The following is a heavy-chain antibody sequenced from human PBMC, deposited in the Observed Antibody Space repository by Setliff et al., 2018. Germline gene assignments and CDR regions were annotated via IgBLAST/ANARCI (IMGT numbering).Heavy chain of an antibody. CDR1: GGTFSDYY. D-gene: IGHD2-15*01. Sequence: SETLSLTCAAYGGTFSDYYWTWIRQPPGKGLEWVGEINHRGSTNYNPSLKSRVTISVDTSKDQFSLNLTSVTAADTAVYFCATSGFCSSGSCYSFDDWGQGALVTVSS. J-gene: IGHJ4*02. CDR3: ATSGFCSSGSCYSFDD. V-gene: IGHV4-34*08. CDR2: INHRGST.